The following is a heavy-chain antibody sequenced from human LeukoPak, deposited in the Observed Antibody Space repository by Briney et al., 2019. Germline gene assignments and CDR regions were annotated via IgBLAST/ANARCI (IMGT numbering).Heavy chain of an antibody. CDR1: GYTFTSYD. CDR3: ASYDSGYIWNRH. D-gene: IGHD1-20*01. J-gene: IGHJ4*02. V-gene: IGHV1-8*01. CDR2: MNPNSGNT. Sequence: GASVKVSCKASGYTFTSYDINWVRQATGQGLEWMGWMNPNSGNTGYAQKFQGRVTMTRNTSISTAYMELSRLTSDDTAVYYCASYDSGYIWNRHWGQGTLITVSS.